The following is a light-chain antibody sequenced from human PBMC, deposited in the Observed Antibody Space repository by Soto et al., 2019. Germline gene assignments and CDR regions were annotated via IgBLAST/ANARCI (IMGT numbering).Light chain of an antibody. CDR3: AVWDSSLNGVA. V-gene: IGLV1-47*01. J-gene: IGLJ2*01. Sequence: QSVLTQTPSASGTPGQRVTISCSGSNSNMGRNYVYWYQQGPGTAPKLLMYRNDVRPSGVPDRITGSKSGTSASLAISGLRSEDEADYYCAVWDSSLNGVAFGGGTKLTVL. CDR1: NSNMGRNY. CDR2: RND.